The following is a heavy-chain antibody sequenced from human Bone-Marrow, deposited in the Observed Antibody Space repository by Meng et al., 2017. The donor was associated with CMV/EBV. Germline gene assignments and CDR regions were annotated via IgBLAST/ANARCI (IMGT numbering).Heavy chain of an antibody. CDR1: GVTLSTYS. V-gene: IGHV3-21*01. CDR3: ATEPSTSLAVAATG. CDR2: ISKNGNYI. J-gene: IGHJ4*02. D-gene: IGHD6-19*01. Sequence: SGVTLSTYSMTWVSQAPGKGLEWVSSISKNGNYIYYADSVKGRFTISGDNAKNSLHLQMNSLRAEDTAVYYCATEPSTSLAVAATGGGQGTLVTVSS.